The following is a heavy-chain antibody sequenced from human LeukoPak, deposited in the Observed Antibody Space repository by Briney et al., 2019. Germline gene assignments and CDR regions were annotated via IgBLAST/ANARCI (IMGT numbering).Heavy chain of an antibody. Sequence: SETLSLTCTFSGGSISSYYWSWIRQPAGKGLEWIGRIHTSGSTNYSPSLKSRVTMSVDTSKNQFSLKLSSVTAADPAVYYCARDRYYYGSGSYYFDYWGQGTLVTVSS. CDR2: IHTSGST. J-gene: IGHJ4*02. D-gene: IGHD3-10*01. CDR3: ARDRYYYGSGSYYFDY. V-gene: IGHV4-4*07. CDR1: GGSISSYY.